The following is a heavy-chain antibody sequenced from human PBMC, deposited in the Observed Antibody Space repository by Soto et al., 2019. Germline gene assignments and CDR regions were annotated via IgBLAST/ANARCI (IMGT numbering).Heavy chain of an antibody. CDR1: GFTFSNNW. CDR2: INSDGSST. V-gene: IGHV3-74*01. J-gene: IGHJ4*02. CDR3: ARSPSSGWYYFDY. Sequence: HPGGSLRLSCAASGFTFSNNWMHWVRQAPGKGPVWVSRINSDGSSTYYADSVKGRFTISRDNAKNTLYLQMNSLRAEDTAVYYCARSPSSGWYYFDYWGQGTLVTVSS. D-gene: IGHD6-19*01.